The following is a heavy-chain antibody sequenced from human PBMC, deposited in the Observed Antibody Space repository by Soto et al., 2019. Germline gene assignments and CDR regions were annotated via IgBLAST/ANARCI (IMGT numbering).Heavy chain of an antibody. V-gene: IGHV4-30-2*01. J-gene: IGHJ4*02. CDR2: IYHSGST. CDR1: GGSISSGGYS. Sequence: TLSLTCGVSGGSISSGGYSWSWIRQPPGKGLEWIGYIYHSGSTYYNASLKSRVTISVDRSKNQFSLKLTSVTAADTAVYYCARAGYSGYDLTFDYWGQGTLVTVSS. D-gene: IGHD5-12*01. CDR3: ARAGYSGYDLTFDY.